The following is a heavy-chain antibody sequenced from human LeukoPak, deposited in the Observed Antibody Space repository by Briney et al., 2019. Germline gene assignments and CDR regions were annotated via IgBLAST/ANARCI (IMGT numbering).Heavy chain of an antibody. V-gene: IGHV3-30-3*01. CDR3: ARATWEQSYYFDY. CDR2: ISYDGSNK. Sequence: GGSLRLSCAASGFTFSSYAMHWVRQAPGKGLEWVAVISYDGSNKYYADSVKGRSTISRDNTKNTLYLQMNSLRAEDTAVYYCARATWEQSYYFDYWGQGTLVTVSS. CDR1: GFTFSSYA. D-gene: IGHD1-26*01. J-gene: IGHJ4*02.